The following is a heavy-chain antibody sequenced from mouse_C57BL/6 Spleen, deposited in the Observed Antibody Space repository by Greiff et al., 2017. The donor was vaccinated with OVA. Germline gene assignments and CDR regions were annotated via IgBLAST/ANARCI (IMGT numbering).Heavy chain of an antibody. CDR1: GYTFTSYW. Sequence: QVQLQQPGAELVKPGASVKMSCKASGYTFTSYWITWVKQRPGQGLEWIGDIYPGSGSTNYNEKFKSKATLTVDTSSSTAYMQLSSLTSEDSAVYYCARSGYYGSSPVYFDYWGQGTTLTVSS. V-gene: IGHV1-55*01. CDR3: ARSGYYGSSPVYFDY. J-gene: IGHJ2*01. CDR2: IYPGSGST. D-gene: IGHD1-1*01.